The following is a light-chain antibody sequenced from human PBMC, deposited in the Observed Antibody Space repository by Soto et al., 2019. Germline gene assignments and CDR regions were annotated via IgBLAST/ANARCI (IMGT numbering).Light chain of an antibody. CDR2: EVS. V-gene: IGLV2-14*01. Sequence: QSVLTQHASVSGSPGQSITISCTGTSSDVGGYNYVSWYQQHPGKAPKLMIYEVSNRPSGVSNRFSGSKSGNTASLTISGLQTEDEADYYCSSFTSINTWVFGGGTKLTVL. CDR3: SSFTSINTWV. J-gene: IGLJ3*02. CDR1: SSDVGGYNY.